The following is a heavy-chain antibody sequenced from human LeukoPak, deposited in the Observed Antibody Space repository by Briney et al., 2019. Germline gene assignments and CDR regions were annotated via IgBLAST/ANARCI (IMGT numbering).Heavy chain of an antibody. D-gene: IGHD1-26*01. J-gene: IGHJ5*02. CDR1: GGSISSGSYY. CDR2: IYYSGST. Sequence: SETLSLTCTVSGGSISSGSYYWSWIRQPAGKGLEWIGYIYYSGSTNYNPSLKSRVTISVDTSKNQFSLKLSSVTAADTAVYYCAREWGVTNWFDPWGQGTLVTVSS. V-gene: IGHV4-61*10. CDR3: AREWGVTNWFDP.